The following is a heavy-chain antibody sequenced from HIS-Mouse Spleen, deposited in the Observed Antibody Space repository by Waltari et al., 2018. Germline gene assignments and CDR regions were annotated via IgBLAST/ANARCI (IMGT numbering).Heavy chain of an antibody. J-gene: IGHJ2*01. D-gene: IGHD6-13*01. Sequence: QLQLQESGPGLVKPSETLSLTCTVSGGPISRSSYHVGWIRQPPGKGLEWIGSIYYSGSTYYNPSLKSRVTISVDTSKNQFSLKLSSVTAADTAVYYCAREIPYSSSWYDWYFDLWGRGTLVTVSS. CDR1: GGPISRSSYH. CDR3: AREIPYSSSWYDWYFDL. V-gene: IGHV4-39*07. CDR2: IYYSGST.